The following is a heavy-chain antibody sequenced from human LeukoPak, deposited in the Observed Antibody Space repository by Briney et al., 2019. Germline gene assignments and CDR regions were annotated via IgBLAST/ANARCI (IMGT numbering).Heavy chain of an antibody. CDR3: ARDRGSGSFDY. D-gene: IGHD3-10*01. CDR1: GFTFSSYS. J-gene: IGHJ4*02. V-gene: IGHV3-21*01. CDR2: ISSSSSYI. Sequence: GGSLRLSCAASGFTFSSYSMNWVRQAPGKRLEWVSSISSSSSYIYYADSVKGRFTISRDNAKNSLYLQMNSLRAEDTAVYYCARDRGSGSFDYWGQGTLVTVSS.